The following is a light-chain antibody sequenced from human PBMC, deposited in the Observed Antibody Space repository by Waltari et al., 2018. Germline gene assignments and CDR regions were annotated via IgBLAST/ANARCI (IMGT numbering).Light chain of an antibody. CDR1: SGSVSFPDY. V-gene: IGLV8-61*01. CDR3: VLYMSRDIL. J-gene: IGLJ3*02. Sequence: QTVVTQEPSFSVSPGGTVTLTCGLTSGSVSFPDYPSWYQQTPGQPPRTLIYSTNTRSSGVPDRFSGSILGDKAALTITGAQADDEAAYYCVLYMSRDILFGGGTKLTVL. CDR2: STN.